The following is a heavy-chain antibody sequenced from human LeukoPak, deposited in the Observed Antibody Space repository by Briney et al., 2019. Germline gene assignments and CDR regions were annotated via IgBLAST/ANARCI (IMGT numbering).Heavy chain of an antibody. CDR3: ARERSYPTDCYYYGMDV. D-gene: IGHD3-16*02. CDR2: MNPNSGNT. J-gene: IGHJ6*02. Sequence: ASVKVSCKASGYTFTSYDINWVRQATGQGLEWMGWMNPNSGNTGYAQKFQGRVTMTRNTSISTAYMELSSLRSEDTAVYYCARERSYPTDCYYYGMDVWGQGTTVTVSS. V-gene: IGHV1-8*01. CDR1: GYTFTSYD.